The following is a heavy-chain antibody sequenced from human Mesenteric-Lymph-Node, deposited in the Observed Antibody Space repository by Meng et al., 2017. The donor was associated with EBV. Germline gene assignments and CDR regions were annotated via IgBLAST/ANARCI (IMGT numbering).Heavy chain of an antibody. D-gene: IGHD6-13*01. Sequence: QVQLVQSGAGVKKPGASVKVSCKASGYTFTTYNMHWVRQAPGQGLEWMGIINPSGGSTSYAQKFRGRVTMTRDTSTRTVYMELSSLRSEDTAVYYCARDLGIAGYYFDYWGQGTLVTVSS. CDR2: INPSGGST. CDR1: GYTFTTYN. J-gene: IGHJ4*02. CDR3: ARDLGIAGYYFDY. V-gene: IGHV1-46*01.